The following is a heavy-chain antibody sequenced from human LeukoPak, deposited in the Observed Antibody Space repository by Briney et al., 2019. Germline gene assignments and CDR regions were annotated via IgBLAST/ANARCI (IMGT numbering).Heavy chain of an antibody. Sequence: ASVKVSCKASGYTFTSYDIHWVRQATGQGLEWMGRMNPNRGDTDYAQKFQGRVTMTRDTSISTAYMELSSLRPEDTALYYCVRSFPRYIPAAGTGGGSWGQGTLVTVSS. CDR2: MNPNRGDT. J-gene: IGHJ5*02. CDR3: VRSFPRYIPAAGTGGGS. CDR1: GYTFTSYD. D-gene: IGHD6-13*01. V-gene: IGHV1-8*01.